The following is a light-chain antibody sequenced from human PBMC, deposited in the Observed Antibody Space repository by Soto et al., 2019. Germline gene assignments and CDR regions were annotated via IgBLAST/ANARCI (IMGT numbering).Light chain of an antibody. V-gene: IGKV1-5*01. CDR3: QQYNTHST. J-gene: IGKJ1*01. Sequence: RTQSPSTLSAFVGDRVTITCRASQSISTWLAWYQQKPGKAPNVLIYDASKLGSGVPSKFSGSGSGTEFTLTISSLQPDDSATYFCQQYNTHSTFXQGTKVDIK. CDR1: QSISTW. CDR2: DAS.